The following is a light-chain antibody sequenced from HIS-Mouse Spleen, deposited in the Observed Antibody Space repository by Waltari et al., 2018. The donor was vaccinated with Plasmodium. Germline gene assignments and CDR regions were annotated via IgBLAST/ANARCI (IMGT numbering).Light chain of an antibody. CDR1: HLGDKY. CDR3: QAWDSSTDYV. V-gene: IGLV3-1*01. CDR2: QDS. Sequence: SYELTPPPSVSVSPGQTASSTCHGDHLGDKYACWYQQEPGQSPVLVIYQDSKRPSGLPERFSGSNSGNTATLTISGTQAMDEADYYCQAWDSSTDYVFGTGTKVTVL. J-gene: IGLJ1*01.